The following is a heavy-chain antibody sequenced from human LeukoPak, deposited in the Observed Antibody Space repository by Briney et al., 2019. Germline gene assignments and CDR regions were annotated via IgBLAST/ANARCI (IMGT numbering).Heavy chain of an antibody. CDR1: GGSISSYY. D-gene: IGHD6-19*01. J-gene: IGHJ4*02. Sequence: SETLSLTCTVSGGSISSYYWSWIRQPPGKGLEWIGYIYYSGSTNYNLSLKSRVTISVDTSKNQFSLKLSSVTAADTAVYYCARASPGPYSSGWYTLFDYWGQGTLVTVSS. CDR3: ARASPGPYSSGWYTLFDY. V-gene: IGHV4-59*08. CDR2: IYYSGST.